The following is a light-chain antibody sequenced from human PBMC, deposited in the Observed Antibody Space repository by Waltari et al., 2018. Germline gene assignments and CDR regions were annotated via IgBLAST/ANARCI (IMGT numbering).Light chain of an antibody. CDR2: KAS. CDR3: QQDNSYPYT. CDR1: QSISSW. Sequence: DIQRTQSTYTLSASGGDRVTVTCRASQSISSWLAWYQQKPGKAPKLLIYKASSLESGVPSRFSGSGSGTEFTLTISSLQPDDFATYYCQQDNSYPYTFGQGTKLEIK. J-gene: IGKJ2*01. V-gene: IGKV1-5*03.